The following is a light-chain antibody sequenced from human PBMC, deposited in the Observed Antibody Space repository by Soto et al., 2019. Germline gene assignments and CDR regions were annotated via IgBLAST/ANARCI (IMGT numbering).Light chain of an antibody. CDR1: SGHSSYA. CDR3: QTWGTGIQWV. V-gene: IGLV4-69*01. J-gene: IGLJ3*02. CDR2: LNSDGSH. Sequence: QSVLTQSPSASASLGASVKLTCTLSSGHSSYAIAWHQQQPEKGPRYLMKLNSDGSHSKGDGIPDRFSGSSSGAERYLTISSLQSEDEADYYCQTWGTGIQWVFGGGTEVTVL.